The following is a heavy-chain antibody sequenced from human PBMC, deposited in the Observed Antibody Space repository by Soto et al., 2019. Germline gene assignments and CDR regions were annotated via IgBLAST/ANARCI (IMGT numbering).Heavy chain of an antibody. CDR1: GFTFSSYS. V-gene: IGHV3-21*01. CDR3: ARDFRRVWFDP. CDR2: ISSSSSYI. J-gene: IGHJ5*02. Sequence: WGSLRLSCAASGFTFSSYSMNWVRQAPGKGLEWVSSISSSSSYIYYADSVKGRFTISRDNAKNSLYLQMNSLRAEDTAVYYCARDFRRVWFDPWGQGTLVTISS.